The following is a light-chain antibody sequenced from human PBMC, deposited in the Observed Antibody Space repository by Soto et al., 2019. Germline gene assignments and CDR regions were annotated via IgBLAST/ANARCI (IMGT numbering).Light chain of an antibody. V-gene: IGKV3-11*01. CDR1: QSVSSS. CDR2: DTA. CDR3: QQRRVWPIT. J-gene: IGKJ2*01. Sequence: EIVLTQSPATLSLSPGERATLSCRASQSVSSSFAWYQQKPGQPPTRLICDTANRTTGIPAAFSGSGSGTGFTLTCSSLEPEDLAVYSCQQRRVWPITFGQGNKVDI.